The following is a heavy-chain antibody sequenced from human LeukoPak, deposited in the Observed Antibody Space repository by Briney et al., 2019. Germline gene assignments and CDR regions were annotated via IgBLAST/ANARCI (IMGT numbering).Heavy chain of an antibody. J-gene: IGHJ1*01. D-gene: IGHD6-13*01. CDR2: IRYDGSNK. Sequence: GGSLRLSCAASGFTFSSYGMHWVRQAPGKGLEWVAFIRYDGSNKYYADSVKGRFTISRDNSKNTLYLQMNSLRAEDTAVYYCAKDGLANIAAAGYFQHWGQGTLVTVSS. CDR1: GFTFSSYG. V-gene: IGHV3-30*02. CDR3: AKDGLANIAAAGYFQH.